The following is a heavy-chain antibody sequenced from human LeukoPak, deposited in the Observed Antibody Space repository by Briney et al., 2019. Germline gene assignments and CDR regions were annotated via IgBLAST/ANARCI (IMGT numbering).Heavy chain of an antibody. Sequence: SETLSLTCTVSGGSISSYYWSWIRQPPGKGLEWIGYIYYSGSTNYNPSLKSRVTISVDTSKNQFSLKLSSVTAADTAVYYCARGRYYYGSGSYTDYYYMDVWGKGTTVTISS. CDR2: IYYSGST. J-gene: IGHJ6*03. V-gene: IGHV4-59*01. D-gene: IGHD3-10*01. CDR3: ARGRYYYGSGSYTDYYYMDV. CDR1: GGSISSYY.